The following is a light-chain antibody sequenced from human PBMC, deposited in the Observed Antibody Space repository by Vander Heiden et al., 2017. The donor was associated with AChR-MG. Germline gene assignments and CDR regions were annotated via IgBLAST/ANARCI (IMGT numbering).Light chain of an antibody. CDR2: STY. CDR1: SSNIGSNP. J-gene: IGLJ3*02. CDR3: ASWDGSLGVVM. Sequence: QSVLTQPPSASATPGQRVTISCSGSSSNIGSNPVDWYQQLPETAPRLLIYSTYYRASGVPDRFSASKSGTSASLAISGLQSEDEAHYYCASWDGSLGVVMFGGGTKLAVL. V-gene: IGLV1-44*01.